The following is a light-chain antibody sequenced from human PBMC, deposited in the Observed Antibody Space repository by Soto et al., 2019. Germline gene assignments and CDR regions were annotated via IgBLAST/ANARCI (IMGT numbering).Light chain of an antibody. Sequence: DIHVTQSPSSLSASVGDRVTITCRASQNINFYLNWFQQKPGKAPKVLIYAASSLQVGVPSRFSGSGSGTDFTLTISSLQPEDFATYFCQQSYNTPTFGGGTKVDIK. CDR3: QQSYNTPT. V-gene: IGKV1-39*01. CDR2: AAS. CDR1: QNINFY. J-gene: IGKJ4*01.